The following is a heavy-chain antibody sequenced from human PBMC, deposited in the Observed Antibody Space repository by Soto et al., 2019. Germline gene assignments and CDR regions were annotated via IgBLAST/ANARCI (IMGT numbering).Heavy chain of an antibody. CDR1: GFTYSSYG. V-gene: IGHV3-33*01. Sequence: QVQLVEYGGGVVQPGRSLRLSCAVSGFTYSSYGMHWVRQAPGKGLEWVAVIWYDGSNKYYADSVKGRFIISRDDSKNTLSLQMNSLRAEDTAVYYCARDSAWLFDSWGQGTLVTVSS. CDR2: IWYDGSNK. J-gene: IGHJ4*02. CDR3: ARDSAWLFDS. D-gene: IGHD5-12*01.